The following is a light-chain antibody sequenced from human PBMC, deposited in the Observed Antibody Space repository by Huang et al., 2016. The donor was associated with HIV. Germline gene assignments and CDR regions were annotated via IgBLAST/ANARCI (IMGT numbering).Light chain of an antibody. CDR2: SAS. CDR3: HQYYSFPYT. V-gene: IGKV1-16*01. CDR1: QGISNY. Sequence: DIEMTQSPSSLSASVGDRVTVTCRASQGISNYLACFQQKPGKAPKSLIQSASSLQSGVPSRFRGSGSGTDFTLTISGLQPDDSATYYCHQYYSFPYTFGQGTKLEIK. J-gene: IGKJ2*01.